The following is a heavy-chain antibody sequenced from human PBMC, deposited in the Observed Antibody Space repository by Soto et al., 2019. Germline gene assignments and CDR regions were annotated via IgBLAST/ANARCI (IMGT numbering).Heavy chain of an antibody. CDR1: GYSFTSYW. J-gene: IGHJ6*02. V-gene: IGHV5-10-1*01. Sequence: PGESLKISCKGSGYSFTSYWISWVRQMPGKGLEWMGRIGPSDSYTNYSPSFQGHVTISADKSISTAYLQWSSLKASDTAMYYCARHLSHYSYYYGMDVWGQGTTVTVSS. CDR3: ARHLSHYSYYYGMDV. CDR2: IGPSDSYT.